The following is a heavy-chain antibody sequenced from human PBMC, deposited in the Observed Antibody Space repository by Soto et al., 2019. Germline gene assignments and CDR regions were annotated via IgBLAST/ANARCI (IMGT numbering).Heavy chain of an antibody. J-gene: IGHJ4*02. CDR2: ISSSGSTI. V-gene: IGHV3-11*01. CDR3: ARAPNDYDSSGYRHIDY. Sequence: PVGSLRLSCAASGFTFSDYYMSWIRQAPGKGLEWVSYISSSGSTIYYADSVKGRFTISRDNAKNSLYLQMNSLRAEDTAVYYCARAPNDYDSSGYRHIDYWGQGTLVTVSS. CDR1: GFTFSDYY. D-gene: IGHD3-22*01.